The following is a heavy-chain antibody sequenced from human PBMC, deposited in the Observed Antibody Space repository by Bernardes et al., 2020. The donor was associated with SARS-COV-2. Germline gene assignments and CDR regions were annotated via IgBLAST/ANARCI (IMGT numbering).Heavy chain of an antibody. CDR3: ARDLGFWSGYYYYGMDV. CDR2: ISAYNGNT. D-gene: IGHD3-3*01. CDR1: GYTFTSYG. V-gene: IGHV1-18*01. Sequence: DSVQVSCKASGYTFTSYGISWVRQAPGQGLEWMGWISAYNGNTTYAQKLQGRVTMTTDTSTSTAYMELRSLRSDDTAVYYCARDLGFWSGYYYYGMDVWGQGTTVTVSS. J-gene: IGHJ6*02.